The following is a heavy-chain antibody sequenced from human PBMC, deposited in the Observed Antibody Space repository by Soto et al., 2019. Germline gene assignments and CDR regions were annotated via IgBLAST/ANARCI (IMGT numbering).Heavy chain of an antibody. V-gene: IGHV3-53*01. J-gene: IGHJ4*02. Sequence: VQLVESGGGLIQPGGSLRLSCAASGFTSSSNHMTWIRQAPGRGPEWVSTIYHGGNTYYADSVKGRFAISRDNSKNMLYLQMNSLRAEDTAVYYCATGADTAKDGYWGQGTLVTVSS. CDR1: GFTSSSNH. CDR3: ATGADTAKDGY. D-gene: IGHD5-18*01. CDR2: IYHGGNT.